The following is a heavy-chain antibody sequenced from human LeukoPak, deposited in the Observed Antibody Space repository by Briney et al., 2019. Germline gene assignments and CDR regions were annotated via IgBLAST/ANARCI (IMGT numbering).Heavy chain of an antibody. CDR2: ISSRGGTI. CDR1: GFTFSDYE. D-gene: IGHD6-19*01. CDR3: AKELTPDRSGFDAFHI. J-gene: IGHJ3*02. Sequence: GGSLRLSCAASGFTFSDYEMDWVRQSPERGLEWVSYISSRGGTIYYADSVKGRFTISRDNAKNPLHLQMNSLRAEDTAIYYCAKELTPDRSGFDAFHIWGQGTMVTVSS. V-gene: IGHV3-48*03.